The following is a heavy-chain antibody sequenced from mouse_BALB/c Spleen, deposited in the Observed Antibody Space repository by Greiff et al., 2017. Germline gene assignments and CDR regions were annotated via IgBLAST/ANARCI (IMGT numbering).Heavy chain of an antibody. V-gene: IGHV1-87*01. J-gene: IGHJ4*01. CDR3: ARCDGNYRGRAMDY. Sequence: QVQLQQSGAELARPGASVKLSCKASGYTFTSYWMQWVKQRPGQGLEWIGAIYPGDGDTRYTQKFKGKATLTADKSSSTAYMQLSSLASEDSAVYYCARCDGNYRGRAMDYWGQGTSVTVSS. D-gene: IGHD2-1*01. CDR1: GYTFTSYW. CDR2: IYPGDGDT.